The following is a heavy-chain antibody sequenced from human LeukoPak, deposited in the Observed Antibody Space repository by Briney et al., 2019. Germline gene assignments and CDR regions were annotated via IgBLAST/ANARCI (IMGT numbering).Heavy chain of an antibody. D-gene: IGHD6-19*01. CDR2: ISAYNTNT. Sequence: ASVKVSCKASGYTFSDYGITWVRQAPGQGLEWMAWISAYNTNTNYAQKLQGRVTMTTDTSTSTAYMGLRSLRSDDTAVYYCARAPYSSGWYLPWGYMDVWGKGTTVTISS. CDR3: ARAPYSSGWYLPWGYMDV. J-gene: IGHJ6*03. V-gene: IGHV1-18*01. CDR1: GYTFSDYG.